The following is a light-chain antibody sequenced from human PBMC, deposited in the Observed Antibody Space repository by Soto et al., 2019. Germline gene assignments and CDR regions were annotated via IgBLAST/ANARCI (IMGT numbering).Light chain of an antibody. Sequence: DIPLTQSPSFLSASVGDRVTITCRASQGLSSDLAWYQQKPGKAPKLLIYAASTLQSGVPSRFSGSGSGTEVTLTISSLQPEDFATYYCQQLNSYPITFGQGTRLEIK. CDR1: QGLSSD. V-gene: IGKV1-9*01. CDR2: AAS. J-gene: IGKJ5*01. CDR3: QQLNSYPIT.